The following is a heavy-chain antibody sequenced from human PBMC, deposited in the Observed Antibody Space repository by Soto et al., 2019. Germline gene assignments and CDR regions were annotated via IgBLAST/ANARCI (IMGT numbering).Heavy chain of an antibody. D-gene: IGHD3-10*01. CDR3: AKDAGKYYGSGSYNWFDT. Sequence: GGSLRLSCAASGFTFSSYAMSLVRQAPGKGLEWVSAISGSGGSTYYADSVKGRFTISRDNSKNTLYLQMNSLRAEDTAVYYCAKDAGKYYGSGSYNWFDTWGQGTLVSVSS. V-gene: IGHV3-23*01. J-gene: IGHJ5*02. CDR1: GFTFSSYA. CDR2: ISGSGGST.